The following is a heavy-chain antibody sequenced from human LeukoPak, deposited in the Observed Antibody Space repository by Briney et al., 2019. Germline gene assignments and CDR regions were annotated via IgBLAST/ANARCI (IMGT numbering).Heavy chain of an antibody. V-gene: IGHV3-23*01. D-gene: IGHD6-6*01. CDR2: ISGSGGST. CDR3: AKGIAARPYYYYGMDV. J-gene: IGHJ6*02. CDR1: GFTFSSYA. Sequence: PGGSLRLSSAASGFTFSSYAMSWVGQAPGKGLEWVSAISGSGGSTYYADSVKGRFTISRDNSKNTLYLQMNSLRAEDTAVYYCAKGIAARPYYYYGMDVWGQGTTVTVSS.